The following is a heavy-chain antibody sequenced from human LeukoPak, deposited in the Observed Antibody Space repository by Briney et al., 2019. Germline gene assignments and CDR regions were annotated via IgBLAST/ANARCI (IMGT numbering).Heavy chain of an antibody. D-gene: IGHD3-9*01. CDR3: ARDLDYDILTRYGWFDP. V-gene: IGHV4-59*12. J-gene: IGHJ5*02. CDR1: GGSINGYY. CDR2: IYYSGST. Sequence: SGTLSLTCTVSGGSINGYYWSWIRQSPGKGLESLGYIYYSGSTNYNPSLKSRVTISVDTSKNQFSLKLSSVTAADTAVYYCARDLDYDILTRYGWFDPWGQGTLVTVSS.